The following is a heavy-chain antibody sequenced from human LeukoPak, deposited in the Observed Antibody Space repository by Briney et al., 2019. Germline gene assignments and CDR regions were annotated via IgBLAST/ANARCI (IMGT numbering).Heavy chain of an antibody. CDR3: ATGSLWFGELSEYYFDY. V-gene: IGHV1-24*01. CDR2: FDPEDGET. D-gene: IGHD3-10*01. J-gene: IGHJ4*02. CDR1: GYTPSELS. Sequence: ASVKVSCKVSGYTPSELSMHWVRQAPGKGLEWMGGFDPEDGETIYAQKFQGRVTMTEDTSTDTAYMELSSLRSEDTAVYYCATGSLWFGELSEYYFDYWGQGTLVTVSS.